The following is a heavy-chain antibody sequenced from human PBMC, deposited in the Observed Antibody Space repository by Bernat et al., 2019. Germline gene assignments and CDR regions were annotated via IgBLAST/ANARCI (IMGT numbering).Heavy chain of an antibody. CDR3: AREPTYLGVVM. Sequence: EVQLVESGGGLVKPGGSLRLSCAASGFTFSSYNMNWVRQAPGKGVEWVSFISSSSSNIHYEDSVKGRFTISRDNAKNSLYLQMNSLRAEDTAVYYCAREPTYLGVVMWGQGTLVTVSS. CDR2: ISSSSSNI. CDR1: GFTFSSYN. J-gene: IGHJ4*02. D-gene: IGHD3-3*01. V-gene: IGHV3-21*01.